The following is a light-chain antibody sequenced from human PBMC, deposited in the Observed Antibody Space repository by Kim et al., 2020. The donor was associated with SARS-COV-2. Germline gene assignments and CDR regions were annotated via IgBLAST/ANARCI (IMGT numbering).Light chain of an antibody. V-gene: IGKV4-1*01. Sequence: DIVMTQSPDSLAVSLGERGTINCKSSQSVLYSSNNKNYLAWYQQKPGQPPKLLIYWASTRKSGVPDRFSGSGSGTDFTLTISTLQAEDVAVYYCQQYYSIPLTFGGGTKVDIK. J-gene: IGKJ4*01. CDR3: QQYYSIPLT. CDR1: QSVLYSSNNKNY. CDR2: WAS.